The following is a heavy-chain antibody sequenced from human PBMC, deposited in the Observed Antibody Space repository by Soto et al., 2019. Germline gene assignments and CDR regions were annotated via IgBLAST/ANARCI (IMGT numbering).Heavy chain of an antibody. CDR2: IYYSGST. D-gene: IGHD3-9*01. CDR1: GGSISSGGYY. V-gene: IGHV4-31*03. J-gene: IGHJ6*02. Sequence: QVQLQESGPGLVKPSQTLSLTCTVSGGSISSGGYYWSWIRQHPGKGLEWIGYIYYSGSTYYNPSLKSRVTISVDTSKNQFSLKLSSVTAADTAVYYCARGDRGYDILTGYHDYYYYGMDVWGQGTTVTVSS. CDR3: ARGDRGYDILTGYHDYYYYGMDV.